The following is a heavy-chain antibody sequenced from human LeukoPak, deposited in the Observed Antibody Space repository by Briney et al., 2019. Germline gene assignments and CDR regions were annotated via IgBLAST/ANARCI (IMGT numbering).Heavy chain of an antibody. J-gene: IGHJ6*03. V-gene: IGHV3-30*01. D-gene: IGHD6-6*01. CDR1: GFTFGTYA. Sequence: PGRSLRLSCAASGFTFGTYAMHWVRQAPGKGLEWVAVLSYDGSNKYYADSVKGRFTISRDNSKNTLFLQMNSLRTEDTAVYYCARDAIAARLDYYYSYMDVWGKGTTVTVSS. CDR3: ARDAIAARLDYYYSYMDV. CDR2: LSYDGSNK.